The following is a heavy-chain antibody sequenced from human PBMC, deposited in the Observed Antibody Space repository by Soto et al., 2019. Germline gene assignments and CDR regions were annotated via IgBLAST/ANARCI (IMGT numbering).Heavy chain of an antibody. J-gene: IGHJ4*02. CDR2: IYYSGST. D-gene: IGHD3-9*01. Sequence: SETLSLTCTVSGGSISSSSYYWGWIRQPPGKGLEWIGSIYYSGSTYYNQSLKSRVTISVDTSKKQFSLKLSSVTAADTAVYYCASGYYDILTGYPLFDYWGQGTLVTVSS. CDR1: GGSISSSSYY. CDR3: ASGYYDILTGYPLFDY. V-gene: IGHV4-39*01.